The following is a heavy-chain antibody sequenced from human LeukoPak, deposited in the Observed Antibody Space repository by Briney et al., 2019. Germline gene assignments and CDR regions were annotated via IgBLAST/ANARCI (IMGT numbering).Heavy chain of an antibody. Sequence: PSETLSLTCTVSGGSISSYYWSWIRQPPGKGLEWIGYIYYSGSTNYNPSLKSRVTISVDTSKNQFSLKLSSVTAADTAVYYCARHEGSSLMQPLFDYWGQGTLVTVSS. CDR2: IYYSGST. CDR1: GGSISSYY. D-gene: IGHD1-14*01. CDR3: ARHEGSSLMQPLFDY. V-gene: IGHV4-59*08. J-gene: IGHJ4*02.